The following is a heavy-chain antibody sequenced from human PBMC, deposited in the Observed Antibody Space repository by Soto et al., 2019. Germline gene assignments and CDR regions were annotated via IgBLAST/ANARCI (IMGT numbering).Heavy chain of an antibody. Sequence: SLVRTSAASGVRVRDYVMSWIRQAPGKGLEWVSYIGPYGNSIYYADSVKGRFTISRDDAKKSLYLHMNSLRVEDTALYYCARDDYTYGVDSGQGSLVTLSP. J-gene: IGHJ4*02. D-gene: IGHD3-3*01. V-gene: IGHV3-11*01. CDR2: IGPYGNSI. CDR3: ARDDYTYGVD. CDR1: GVRVRDYV.